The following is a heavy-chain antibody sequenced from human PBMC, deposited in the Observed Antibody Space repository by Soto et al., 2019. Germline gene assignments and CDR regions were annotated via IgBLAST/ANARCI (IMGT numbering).Heavy chain of an antibody. CDR2: IYYSGST. CDR3: ARALILTGYYIHDAFDI. Sequence: SETLSLTCTVSGGSISSYYWSWIRQPPGKGLEWIGYIYYSGSTNYNPSLKSRVTISVDTSKNQFSLKLSSVTAADTAVYYCARALILTGYYIHDAFDIWGQGTMVTIS. J-gene: IGHJ3*02. V-gene: IGHV4-59*01. D-gene: IGHD3-9*01. CDR1: GGSISSYY.